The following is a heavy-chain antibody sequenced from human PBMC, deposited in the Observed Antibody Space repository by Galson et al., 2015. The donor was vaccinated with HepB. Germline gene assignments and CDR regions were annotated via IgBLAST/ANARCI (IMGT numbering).Heavy chain of an antibody. J-gene: IGHJ4*02. V-gene: IGHV3-30-3*01. CDR2: ISYDGSNK. CDR1: GFTFSSYA. Sequence: SLRLSCAASGFTFSSYAMHWVRQAPGKGLEWVAVISYDGSNKYYADSVKGRFTISRDNSKNTLYLQMNSLRAEDTAVYYCARDLTRGGGSCYLYWGQGTLVTVSS. CDR3: ARDLTRGGGSCYLY. D-gene: IGHD2-15*01.